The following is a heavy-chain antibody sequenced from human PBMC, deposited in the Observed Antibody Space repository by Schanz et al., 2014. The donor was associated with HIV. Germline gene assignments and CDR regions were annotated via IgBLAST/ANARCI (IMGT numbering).Heavy chain of an antibody. J-gene: IGHJ4*02. CDR2: ISYSGST. D-gene: IGHD6-19*01. V-gene: IGHV4-59*05. Sequence: QVQLQESGPGLLKPSETLSLTCTVSGDSISTYYWSWIRQAPGKGLEWIGSISYSGSTYYNPSLKSRVTIPVDPPNTHFSLRLTSVTAADTAVYYCARLGSEYDRSGWPTLFDYWGQGTLVTVSS. CDR1: GDSISTYY. CDR3: ARLGSEYDRSGWPTLFDY.